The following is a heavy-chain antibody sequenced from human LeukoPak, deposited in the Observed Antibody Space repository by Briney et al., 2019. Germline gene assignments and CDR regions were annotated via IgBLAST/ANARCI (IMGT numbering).Heavy chain of an antibody. Sequence: ASMTVSCKASGYSFTAYYIHWVRQAPGQGLEWMGWVNPNTGGTNYAPKYQGSVTMTRDTSVNTAYMELSRLRSDDTAVYFCAREYYYDTSGPGGVFDVWGRGTMVIVSS. CDR1: GYSFTAYY. J-gene: IGHJ3*01. CDR2: VNPNTGGT. D-gene: IGHD3-22*01. CDR3: AREYYYDTSGPGGVFDV. V-gene: IGHV1-2*02.